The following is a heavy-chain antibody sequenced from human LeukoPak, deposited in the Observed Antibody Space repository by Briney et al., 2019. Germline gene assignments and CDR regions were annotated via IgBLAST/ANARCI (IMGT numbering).Heavy chain of an antibody. CDR1: GGSFSGYY. J-gene: IGHJ4*02. CDR2: INHSGST. CDR3: AMRIVGDDY. V-gene: IGHV4-34*01. D-gene: IGHD1-26*01. Sequence: SETLSLTCAVYGGSFSGYYWSWIRQPPGKGLEWIGEINHSGSTNYNPSLKSRVTISVDTSKNQFSLKLSSVTAADTAVYYCAMRIVGDDYWGQGTLVTVSS.